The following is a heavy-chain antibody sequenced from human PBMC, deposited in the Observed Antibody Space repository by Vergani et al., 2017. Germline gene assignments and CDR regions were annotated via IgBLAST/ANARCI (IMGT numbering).Heavy chain of an antibody. CDR3: AKDMGPNYGSGTAPFDY. CDR1: GFTFDDYA. CDR2: ISGDGGST. Sequence: EVQLVESGGGVVQPGGSLRLSCAASGFTFDDYAMHWVRQAPGKGLEWVSLISGDGGSTYYADSVKGRSTISRANSKNSLYLQMNSLRTEDTALYYCAKDMGPNYGSGTAPFDYWGQGTLVTVSS. V-gene: IGHV3-43*02. D-gene: IGHD3-10*01. J-gene: IGHJ4*02.